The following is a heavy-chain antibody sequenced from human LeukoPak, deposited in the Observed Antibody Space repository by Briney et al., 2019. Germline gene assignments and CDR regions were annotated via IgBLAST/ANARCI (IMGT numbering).Heavy chain of an antibody. Sequence: GGSLRLSCAASGFTFSSYAMSWVRQAPGKGLEWVSGITGSGGGTYYADSVKGRFTISRDNSKNTLYLQMNRLRAEDTAVYYCANGGSIAVATPLDYWGQGTLVTVSS. CDR2: ITGSGGGT. V-gene: IGHV3-23*01. CDR3: ANGGSIAVATPLDY. J-gene: IGHJ4*02. D-gene: IGHD6-19*01. CDR1: GFTFSSYA.